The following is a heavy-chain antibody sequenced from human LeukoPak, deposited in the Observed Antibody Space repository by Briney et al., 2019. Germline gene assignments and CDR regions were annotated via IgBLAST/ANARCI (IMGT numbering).Heavy chain of an antibody. CDR2: INPSGGST. CDR1: GYTFTSYY. V-gene: IGHV1-46*01. D-gene: IGHD2-2*01. J-gene: IGHJ4*02. Sequence: ASGKVSCKASGYTFTSYYMHWVRQAPGQGLEWMGIINPSGGSTSYAQKFQGRVTMTRDMSTSTVYMELSSLRSEDTAVYYCARSRTVPATPGYWGQGTLVTVSS. CDR3: ARSRTVPATPGY.